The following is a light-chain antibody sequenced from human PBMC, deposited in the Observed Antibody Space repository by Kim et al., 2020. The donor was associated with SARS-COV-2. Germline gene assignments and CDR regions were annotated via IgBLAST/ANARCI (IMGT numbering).Light chain of an antibody. J-gene: IGLJ1*01. CDR2: VNS. V-gene: IGLV1-40*01. CDR3: QSYYSSLSGFYV. CDR1: SSNSGAGYD. Sequence: VTISCTWSSSNSGAGYDVHWYQYLPQTAPKLHLFVNSNRPPAVPVRFPCSRSSTSASLALTVLRAEDEADYYCQSYYSSLSGFYVFGTGTKVTVL.